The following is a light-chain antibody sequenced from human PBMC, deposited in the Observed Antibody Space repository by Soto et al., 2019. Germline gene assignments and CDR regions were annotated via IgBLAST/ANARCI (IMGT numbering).Light chain of an antibody. V-gene: IGKV3D-15*01. J-gene: IGKJ4*01. CDR3: QQTNSFPLT. Sequence: EIVLTQSPVTLSLSPWERATLSCRASQSVRSNLAWYQQKPGQAPRLLIYGASSRATGIPDRFSGSGSGTDFTLTISSLQPDDFATYYCQQTNSFPLTFGGGTKVDI. CDR2: GAS. CDR1: QSVRSN.